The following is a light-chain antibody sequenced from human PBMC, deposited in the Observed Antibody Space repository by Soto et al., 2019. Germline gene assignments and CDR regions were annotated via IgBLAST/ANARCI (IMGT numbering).Light chain of an antibody. CDR2: GAS. CDR1: QVVTSNY. CDR3: QQYGGSPRVT. J-gene: IGKJ4*01. Sequence: EIVLTQSPGTLSLSPGERATLSCRAGQVVTSNYLAWYQQKPGQAPRHLIYGASSRATGIPDRFSGSGFGTDFTLTISRLEPEDFAVYYCQQYGGSPRVTFGGGTKVEI. V-gene: IGKV3-20*01.